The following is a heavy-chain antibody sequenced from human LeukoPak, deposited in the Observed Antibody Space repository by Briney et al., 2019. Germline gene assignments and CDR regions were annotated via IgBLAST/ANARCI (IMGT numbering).Heavy chain of an antibody. Sequence: PGGSLRLSCAASGFTFSSYSMNWVRQAPGKGLEWVSSISSSSSYIYYADSVKGRFTISRDNAKNSLYLQMNSLRAEDTAVYYCARGMGTAMVTPDYWGQGTLVTVYS. CDR1: GFTFSSYS. V-gene: IGHV3-21*01. CDR2: ISSSSSYI. CDR3: ARGMGTAMVTPDY. J-gene: IGHJ4*02. D-gene: IGHD5-18*01.